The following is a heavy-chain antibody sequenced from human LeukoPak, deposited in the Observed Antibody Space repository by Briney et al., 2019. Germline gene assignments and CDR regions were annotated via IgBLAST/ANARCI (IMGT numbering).Heavy chain of an antibody. J-gene: IGHJ5*02. CDR2: IYSSGST. Sequence: SQTLSLTCTVSGDSVSSGGYYWSWIRQHPVKGLEWIGYIYSSGSTFYNPSLKSRLALSKDTSKNQFSLNLSSVTAADTAVYYCARGYGSNSYSPGFDPWGQGTLVTISS. CDR1: GDSVSSGGYY. V-gene: IGHV4-31*03. D-gene: IGHD2-2*01. CDR3: ARGYGSNSYSPGFDP.